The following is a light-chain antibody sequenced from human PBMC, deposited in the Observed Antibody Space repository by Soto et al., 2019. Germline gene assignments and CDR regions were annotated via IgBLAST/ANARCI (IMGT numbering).Light chain of an antibody. CDR3: QQSYSTLEIT. J-gene: IGKJ3*01. CDR2: AAS. Sequence: DIQMTQSPSSLSASVGDRVTITCRASQSIRSYLNWYQQKPGKAPKLLIYAASSLQSGVPSRFSGSGSRRDLSLTIRRLQPEDFTIHYWQQSYSTLEITVGPGTKVDIK. CDR1: QSIRSY. V-gene: IGKV1-39*01.